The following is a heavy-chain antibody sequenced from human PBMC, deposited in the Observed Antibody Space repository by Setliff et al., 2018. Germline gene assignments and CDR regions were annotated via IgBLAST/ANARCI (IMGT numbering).Heavy chain of an antibody. CDR3: ARATIFGVAPYYYYYYGMDV. V-gene: IGHV3-7*01. CDR2: IKQDGSEK. Sequence: GGSLRLSCAASGSTFSSYWMSWVRQAPGKGLEWVANIKQDGSEKYYVDSVKGRFTISRDNAKNSLYLQMNSLRAEDTAVYYCARATIFGVAPYYYYYYGMDVWGQGTTVTVSS. J-gene: IGHJ6*02. CDR1: GSTFSSYW. D-gene: IGHD3-3*01.